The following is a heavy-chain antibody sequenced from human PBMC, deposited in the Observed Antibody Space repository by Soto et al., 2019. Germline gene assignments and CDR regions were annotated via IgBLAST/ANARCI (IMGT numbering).Heavy chain of an antibody. J-gene: IGHJ4*02. D-gene: IGHD3-3*01. CDR3: ARVGDYDFWSGPDY. CDR2: IRNKANSYTT. CDR1: GFTFSKYW. V-gene: IGHV3-72*01. Sequence: GGSLRLSCAASGFTFSKYWMSWVRQAPGKGLEWVGRIRNKANSYTTEYAASVKGRFTISRDDSKNSLYLQMNSLKTEDTAVYYCARVGDYDFWSGPDYWGRGTLVTVSS.